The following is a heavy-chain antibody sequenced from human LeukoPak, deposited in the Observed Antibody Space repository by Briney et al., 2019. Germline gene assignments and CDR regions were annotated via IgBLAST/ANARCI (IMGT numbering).Heavy chain of an antibody. V-gene: IGHV2-5*02. CDR1: GFSLSTSGVG. J-gene: IGHJ4*02. CDR2: IYWDDDK. Sequence: SGPTLVNPTQTLTLTCTFSGFSLSTSGVGVGWIRQPPGKALEWPALIYWDDDKRYSPSLKSRLTITKDTSKNQVVLTMTNMDPVDTATYYCARQGHYGSGDYYFDYWGQGTLVTVSS. D-gene: IGHD3-10*01. CDR3: ARQGHYGSGDYYFDY.